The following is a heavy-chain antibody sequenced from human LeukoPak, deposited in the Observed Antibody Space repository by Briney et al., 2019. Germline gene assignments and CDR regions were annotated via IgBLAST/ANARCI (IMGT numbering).Heavy chain of an antibody. D-gene: IGHD5-24*01. CDR3: AAVPRLMAVDY. Sequence: GGSLRLSCAASGFTFSSYSMNWVRQAPGKGLEWVSSISSSSSYIYYADSVKGRFTISRDNAKNTLYLQMNSLRAEDTAVYYCAAVPRLMAVDYWGQGTLVTVSS. V-gene: IGHV3-21*01. J-gene: IGHJ4*02. CDR2: ISSSSSYI. CDR1: GFTFSSYS.